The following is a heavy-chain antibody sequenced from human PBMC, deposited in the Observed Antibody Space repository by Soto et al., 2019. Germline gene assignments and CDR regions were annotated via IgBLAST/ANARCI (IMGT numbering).Heavy chain of an antibody. J-gene: IGHJ6*02. V-gene: IGHV1-69*04. D-gene: IGHD3-22*01. CDR1: GYTFTRYA. CDR2: IIPILGIA. Sequence: GASVKVSCKASGYTFTRYAIHWVRQAPGQRLEWMGRIIPILGIANYAQKFQGRVTITADKSTSTAYMELSSLRSEDTAVYYCARDPQYYYDSSGYYHMDVWGQGTTVTVSS. CDR3: ARDPQYYYDSSGYYHMDV.